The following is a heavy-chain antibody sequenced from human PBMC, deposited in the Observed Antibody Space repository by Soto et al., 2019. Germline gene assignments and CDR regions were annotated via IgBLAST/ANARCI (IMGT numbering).Heavy chain of an antibody. CDR1: GFTCSSYE. Sequence: EVQLVESGGGLVQPGGSLRLSCAASGFTCSSYEMNWVRQAPGKGLEWVSYISSSGSTIYYADSVKGRFTISRDNAKNSLYLQMNSLRAEDTAVYYCARGGKTGAAFDYWGQGTLVTVSS. CDR2: ISSSGSTI. CDR3: ARGGKTGAAFDY. D-gene: IGHD7-27*01. V-gene: IGHV3-48*03. J-gene: IGHJ4*02.